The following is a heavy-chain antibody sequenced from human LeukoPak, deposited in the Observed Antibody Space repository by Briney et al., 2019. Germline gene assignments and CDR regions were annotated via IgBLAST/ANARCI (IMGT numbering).Heavy chain of an antibody. D-gene: IGHD6-13*01. Sequence: PGGSLRLSCAASGFTFSSYGMHWVRQAPGKGLEWVAVISYDGSNKYYADSVKGRFTISRDNSKNTLYLQMNSLRAEDTAVYYCAKDREAADEYGMDVWGQGTTVTVSS. V-gene: IGHV3-30*18. CDR2: ISYDGSNK. J-gene: IGHJ6*02. CDR3: AKDREAADEYGMDV. CDR1: GFTFSSYG.